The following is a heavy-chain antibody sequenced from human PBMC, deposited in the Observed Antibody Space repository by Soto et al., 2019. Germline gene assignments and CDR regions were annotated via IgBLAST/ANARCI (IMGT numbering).Heavy chain of an antibody. CDR3: AGSRDFWSGYSTRDLYYYYYGMDV. V-gene: IGHV1-69*13. CDR2: IIPIFGTA. J-gene: IGHJ6*02. CDR1: GGTFSSYA. D-gene: IGHD3-3*01. Sequence: SVKVSCKASGGTFSSYAISWVRQAPGQGLEWMGGIIPIFGTANYAQKFQGRVTITADESTSTAYMELSSLRSEDTAVYYCAGSRDFWSGYSTRDLYYYYYGMDVWGQGTTVTVSS.